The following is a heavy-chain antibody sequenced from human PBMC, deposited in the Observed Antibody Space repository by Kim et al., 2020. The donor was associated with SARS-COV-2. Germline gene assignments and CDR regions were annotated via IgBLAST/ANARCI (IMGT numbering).Heavy chain of an antibody. CDR1: GGSISSGGYY. J-gene: IGHJ3*01. CDR2: IYYSGST. Sequence: SETLSLTCTVSGGSISSGGYYWSWIRPPPGKGLEWIGYIYYSGSTYYNPSLKRRVTISVATSKNQFFLKLSSVTAADTAEYYCAGAPTMILVVLAFDFWG. D-gene: IGHD3-22*01. V-gene: IGHV4-31*03. CDR3: AGAPTMILVVLAFDF.